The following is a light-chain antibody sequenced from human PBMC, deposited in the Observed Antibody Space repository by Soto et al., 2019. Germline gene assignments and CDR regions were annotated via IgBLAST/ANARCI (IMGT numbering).Light chain of an antibody. CDR1: QNVNSN. CDR2: GAS. V-gene: IGKV3-15*01. CDR3: HHYNNWPRT. Sequence: ELVMTQSPVSLSESPGERDTLSCRASQNVNSNLAWYQQKPGQAPRFLIYGASTRATGIPARFSGSGSGTEFTLTISSLQSEDFAVYYCHHYNNWPRTFGQGTKLDIK. J-gene: IGKJ1*01.